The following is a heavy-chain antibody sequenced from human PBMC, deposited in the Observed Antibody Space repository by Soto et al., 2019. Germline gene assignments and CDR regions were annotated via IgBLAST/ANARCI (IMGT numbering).Heavy chain of an antibody. J-gene: IGHJ5*02. CDR2: IIPIFGTA. Sequence: QVQLVQSGAEVKKPGSSVKVSCKASGGTFSSYAISWVRQAPGQGLEWMGGIIPIFGTANYAQKFQGRVTITADESTSTAYMELSSLRSEDTAVYYCARDGGEDPEYYDFWSGRNWFDPWGQGTLVTVSS. CDR3: ARDGGEDPEYYDFWSGRNWFDP. D-gene: IGHD3-3*01. CDR1: GGTFSSYA. V-gene: IGHV1-69*12.